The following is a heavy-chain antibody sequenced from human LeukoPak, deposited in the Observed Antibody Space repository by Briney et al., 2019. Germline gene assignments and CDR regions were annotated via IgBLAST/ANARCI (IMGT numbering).Heavy chain of an antibody. CDR1: GGSISSGGSS. D-gene: IGHD5-12*01. Sequence: PSETLSLTCAVSGGSISSGGSSWSWIRQPPGKGLEWIGYIYHSGSTYYNPSLKSRVTISVDRSKNQFSLKLSSVTAADTAVYYCARIVATIGTPFYFDYWGQGTLVTVSS. CDR2: IYHSGST. CDR3: ARIVATIGTPFYFDY. V-gene: IGHV4-30-2*01. J-gene: IGHJ4*02.